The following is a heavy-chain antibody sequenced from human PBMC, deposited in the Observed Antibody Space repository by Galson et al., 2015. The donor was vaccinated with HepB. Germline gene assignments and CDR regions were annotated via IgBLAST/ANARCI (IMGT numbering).Heavy chain of an antibody. CDR3: ARDEAPAANYAILDY. J-gene: IGHJ4*02. Sequence: SLRLSCAVSGFTLNSYDVHWVRQAPGKGLEWVASMSFDGRNKNYADSVKGRFTLSRDNSKNTLYLEMNSLRAEDTAVFYCARDEAPAANYAILDYWGQGTLVTVSS. D-gene: IGHD2-21*01. CDR2: MSFDGRNK. V-gene: IGHV3-30*03. CDR1: GFTLNSYD.